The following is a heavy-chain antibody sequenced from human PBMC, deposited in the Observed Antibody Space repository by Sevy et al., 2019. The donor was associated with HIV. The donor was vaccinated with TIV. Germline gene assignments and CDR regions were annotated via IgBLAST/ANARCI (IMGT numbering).Heavy chain of an antibody. CDR1: GYTFTGYH. V-gene: IGHV1-2*06. J-gene: IGHJ4*02. D-gene: IGHD3-3*01. CDR3: ARYLRFRQPESPGF. CDR2: INPNSGGT. Sequence: ASVKVSCKASGYTFTGYHMHWVRQAPGQGLEWMGRINPNSGGTNFAQKFQDRVTLTRDTSISTAYMELSSLRSDDTAVYFCARYLRFRQPESPGFWGQGTLVTASS.